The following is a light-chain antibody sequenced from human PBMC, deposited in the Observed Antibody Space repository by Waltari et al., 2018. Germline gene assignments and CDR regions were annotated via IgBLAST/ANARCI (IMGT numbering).Light chain of an antibody. Sequence: QSVLTQPPSASGTPGQRVTISCSGSSFNIGSNTVNWYQQLPGTAPKLLIYSNNQRPSGVPDRFSGSKSGTSASLAISRLQSEDEADYYCAAWDDSLNGPVFGGGTKLTVL. J-gene: IGLJ3*02. CDR1: SFNIGSNT. CDR3: AAWDDSLNGPV. V-gene: IGLV1-44*01. CDR2: SNN.